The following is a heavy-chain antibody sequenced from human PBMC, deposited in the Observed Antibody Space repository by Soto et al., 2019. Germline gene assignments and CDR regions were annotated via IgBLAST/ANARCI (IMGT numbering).Heavy chain of an antibody. CDR3: ARRSSSRSWFDP. J-gene: IGHJ5*02. D-gene: IGHD6-6*01. Sequence: SETLSLTCNVSGSSISSSSYDWGRIRQPPGKGLEWSGSIYYSGSTYYNPSLKSRVTISVDTSKNQFSLKRSSVTAADTAVYYCARRSSSRSWFDPWGQGTLVTVSS. CDR1: GSSISSSSYD. CDR2: IYYSGST. V-gene: IGHV4-39*01.